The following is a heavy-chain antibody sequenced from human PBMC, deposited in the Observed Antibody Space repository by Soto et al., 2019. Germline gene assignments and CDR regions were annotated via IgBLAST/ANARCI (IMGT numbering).Heavy chain of an antibody. Sequence: ASVKVSCKASGYTFTGYYMHWVRQAPGQGLEWMGWINPNSGGTNYAQKFQGWVTMTRDTSISTAYMELSRLRSDDTAVYYCAIGKKEDGGNYGSVSAFDIWGQETMVTVSS. CDR1: GYTFTGYY. V-gene: IGHV1-2*04. CDR3: AIGKKEDGGNYGSVSAFDI. CDR2: INPNSGGT. J-gene: IGHJ3*02. D-gene: IGHD4-4*01.